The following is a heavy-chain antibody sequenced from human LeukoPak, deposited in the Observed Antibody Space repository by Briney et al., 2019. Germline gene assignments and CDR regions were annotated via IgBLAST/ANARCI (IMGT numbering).Heavy chain of an antibody. J-gene: IGHJ6*03. V-gene: IGHV4-61*02. CDR1: GGSVSSNSYS. Sequence: SETLSLTCAVSGGSVSSNSYSWSWIRQPAGKGLEWIGRIYTTGSTDYNPSLKSRLTMSVDTSKNQFSLKLNSVTAADTALHYCARGRGISGEYYYYYYYMDVWGKGTTVTISS. D-gene: IGHD1-14*01. CDR3: ARGRGISGEYYYYYYYMDV. CDR2: IYTTGST.